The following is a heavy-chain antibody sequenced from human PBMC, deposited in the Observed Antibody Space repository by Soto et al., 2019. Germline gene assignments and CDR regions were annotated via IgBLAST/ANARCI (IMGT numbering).Heavy chain of an antibody. CDR3: ARGYDFWSGEGGFDP. CDR1: GYTFTGYY. Sequence: QVRLVPSGAEVKKPGASVKVSCKASGYTFTGYYMHWVRQAPGQGLEWMGWINPNSGGTNYAQKFQGWVTMTRDTTISTAYLELSRLRSDDTVVYYCARGYDFWSGEGGFDPWGQGTLVTVSS. V-gene: IGHV1-2*04. D-gene: IGHD3-3*01. J-gene: IGHJ5*02. CDR2: INPNSGGT.